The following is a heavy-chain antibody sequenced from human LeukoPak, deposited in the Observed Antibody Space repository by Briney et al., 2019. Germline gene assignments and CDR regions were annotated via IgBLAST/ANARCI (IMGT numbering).Heavy chain of an antibody. CDR3: AKEGAVAGTSEYFDY. CDR2: ISGSGGST. CDR1: GCTFSSYW. V-gene: IGHV3-23*01. J-gene: IGHJ4*02. D-gene: IGHD6-19*01. Sequence: GGSLRLSCAASGCTFSSYWMSWVRQAPGKGLEWVSAISGSGGSTYYPDSVKGRFAISRDNSKNTLYQQMNSLRAEDTAVYYCAKEGAVAGTSEYFDYWGQGTLVTVSS.